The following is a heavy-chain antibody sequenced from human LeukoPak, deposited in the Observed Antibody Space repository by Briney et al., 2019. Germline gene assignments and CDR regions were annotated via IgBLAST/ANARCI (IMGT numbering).Heavy chain of an antibody. D-gene: IGHD4-11*01. J-gene: IGHJ6*03. V-gene: IGHV4-59*08. CDR1: GGSISSYY. CDR3: ARQGGLYSNYPYYYYYMDV. CDR2: IYYSGST. Sequence: PSETLSLTCTVSGGSISSYYWSWIRQPPGKGLEWIGYIYYSGSTNYNPSLKSRVTISVDPSKNQFSLKLSSVTAADTAVYYCARQGGLYSNYPYYYYYMDVWGKGTTVTVSS.